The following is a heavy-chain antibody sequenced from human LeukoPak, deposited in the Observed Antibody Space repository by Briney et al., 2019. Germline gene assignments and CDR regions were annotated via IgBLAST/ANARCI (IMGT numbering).Heavy chain of an antibody. D-gene: IGHD3-10*01. V-gene: IGHV4-39*07. CDR2: INHSGST. Sequence: PSETLSLTCTVSGGSISSSSYYWGWIRQPPGKGLGWIGEINHSGSTNYNPSLKSRVTISVDTSKNQFSLKLSSVTAADTAVYYCARAGYYYGSGSSYNRYYFDYWGQGTLVTVSS. CDR3: ARAGYYYGSGSSYNRYYFDY. J-gene: IGHJ4*02. CDR1: GGSISSSSYY.